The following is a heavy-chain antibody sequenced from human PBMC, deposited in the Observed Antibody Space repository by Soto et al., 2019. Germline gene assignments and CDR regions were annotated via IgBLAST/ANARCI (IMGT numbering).Heavy chain of an antibody. V-gene: IGHV4-34*01. CDR1: GGSFSGYQ. J-gene: IGHJ6*03. D-gene: IGHD3-10*01. CDR3: ARGVILLFVELSRRGGYYYYMDV. CDR2: INDSGNI. Sequence: QVQLQQWGAGLLKPSETLSLTCAVYGGSFSGYQWSWIRQTPGKGLEWIGEINDSGNINYNPSLKSRVTIFLDTPKKQISLKLSSVTAADTAVYYCARGVILLFVELSRRGGYYYYMDVWGKGTTVIVSS.